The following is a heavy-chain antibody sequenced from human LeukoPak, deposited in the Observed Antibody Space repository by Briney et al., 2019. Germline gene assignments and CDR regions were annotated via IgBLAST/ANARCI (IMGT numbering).Heavy chain of an antibody. CDR3: AKDNQGST. Sequence: GGSLRLSCAASGFTFSSNAMNWVRQAPGKGLEWVSGIIGSGDSSYYADSVRGRFTISRDISNNTLYLQMSSLRAEDTAVYYCAKDNQGSTWGQGTLVTVSS. J-gene: IGHJ5*02. CDR1: GFTFSSNA. CDR2: IIGSGDSS. V-gene: IGHV3-23*01. D-gene: IGHD6-13*01.